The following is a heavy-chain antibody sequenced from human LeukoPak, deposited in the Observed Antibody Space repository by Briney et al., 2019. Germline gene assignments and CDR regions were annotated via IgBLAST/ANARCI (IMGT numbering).Heavy chain of an antibody. D-gene: IGHD6-25*01. CDR1: GYSFTTYW. J-gene: IGHJ4*02. Sequence: PGESLKISCRGSGYSFTTYWIAWVRQLPGKGLEWMGIIYPGDSHTSYSPSFQGQVTISADKSITTAYLQWSSLKASDTATYYCARRGFTWDGIGYWGQGTLVTVSS. CDR2: IYPGDSHT. V-gene: IGHV5-51*01. CDR3: ARRGFTWDGIGY.